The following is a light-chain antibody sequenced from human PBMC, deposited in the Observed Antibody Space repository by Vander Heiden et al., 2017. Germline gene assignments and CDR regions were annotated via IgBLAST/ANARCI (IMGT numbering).Light chain of an antibody. CDR3: QQDNSYWT. Sequence: DNQMTQSPSTLSASVGDRVTITCRASQSISSWLAWYQQKPGKAPKLLIYKASSLESGVPSRFSGSGSGTEFTLTISSLQPDDFATYYCQQDNSYWTFGQGTKVEIK. CDR2: KAS. J-gene: IGKJ1*01. CDR1: QSISSW. V-gene: IGKV1-5*03.